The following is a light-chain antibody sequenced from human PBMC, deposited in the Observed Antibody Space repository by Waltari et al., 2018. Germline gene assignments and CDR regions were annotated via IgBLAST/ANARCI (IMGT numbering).Light chain of an antibody. CDR2: DHN. CDR1: TSVTGNNQ. V-gene: IGLV1-51*01. CDR3: GSWDNSPKHGRV. Sequence: QSVLTQPPSVSAAPGQKVTISCSADTSVTGNNQMSWYQQLPGTAPKLLIYDHNKRPPGIFGRFSGSRSGSSATLVITGLQTGDEADYYCGSWDNSPKHGRVFGGGTKLTV. J-gene: IGLJ2*01.